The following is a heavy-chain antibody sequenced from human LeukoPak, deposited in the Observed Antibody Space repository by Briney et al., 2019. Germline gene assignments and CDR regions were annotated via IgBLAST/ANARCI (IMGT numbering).Heavy chain of an antibody. D-gene: IGHD1-26*01. CDR2: IIPIFGTA. Sequence: ASVKVSCKASGGTFSSYAISWVRQAPGQGLEWMGGIIPIFGTANYAQKFQGRVTITADKSTSTAYMELRSLRSDDTAVYYCARDVTPARVSGSDYWGQGTLVTVSS. CDR1: GGTFSSYA. CDR3: ARDVTPARVSGSDY. V-gene: IGHV1-69*06. J-gene: IGHJ4*02.